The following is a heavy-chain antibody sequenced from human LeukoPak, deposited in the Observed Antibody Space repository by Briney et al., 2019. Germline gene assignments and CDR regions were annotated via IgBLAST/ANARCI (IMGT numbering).Heavy chain of an antibody. CDR2: IYCSGST. V-gene: IGHV4-31*03. D-gene: IGHD2-15*01. CDR3: ARGREVEVPLDAFDI. J-gene: IGHJ3*02. CDR1: GGSISSGGYY. Sequence: SETLSLTCTVSGGSISSGGYYWSWIRQHPGKGLEWIGYIYCSGSTYYNPSLKSRVTISVDTSKNQFSLKLSSVTAADTAVYYCARGREVEVPLDAFDIWGQGTMVTVSS.